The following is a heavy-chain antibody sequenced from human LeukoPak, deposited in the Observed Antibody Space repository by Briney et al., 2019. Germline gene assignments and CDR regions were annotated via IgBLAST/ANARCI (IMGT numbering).Heavy chain of an antibody. CDR1: GFTLTTYS. CDR3: ARAPRAHDNWFDP. CDR2: IGYTNSPI. V-gene: IGHV3-48*01. Sequence: PGGSLRLSCTASGFTLTTYSMNWVRQAPGKGLEWIAYIGYTNSPIHYADSVKGRFTISRDNAKNSLYLQMNSLRAEDTALYYCARAPRAHDNWFDPGGQGTLVTVSS. D-gene: IGHD5-24*01. J-gene: IGHJ5*02.